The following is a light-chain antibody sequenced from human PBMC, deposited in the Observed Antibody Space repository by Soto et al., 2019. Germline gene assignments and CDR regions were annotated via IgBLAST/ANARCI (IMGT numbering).Light chain of an antibody. CDR3: QVWDSSSDHGV. V-gene: IGLV3-21*04. CDR2: YVT. J-gene: IGLJ3*02. CDR1: NIGSKS. Sequence: SYELTQPPSVSVAPGKTARISCGGTNIGSKSVHWYQQKPGQAPVLVIYYVTDRPSGIPERFSGSNSGNTATLTISRFEAGDEADYYCQVWDSSSDHGVFGGGTELTVL.